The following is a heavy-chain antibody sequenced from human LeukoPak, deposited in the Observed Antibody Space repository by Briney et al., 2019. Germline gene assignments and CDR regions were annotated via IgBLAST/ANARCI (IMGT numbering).Heavy chain of an antibody. J-gene: IGHJ6*02. V-gene: IGHV4-31*03. CDR1: GGSISGGGYY. D-gene: IGHD5-12*01. CDR3: ASSEATTTPPPYGMGV. CDR2: IYHTGGT. Sequence: SETLSLTCTVSGGSISGGGYYWSWIRQHPGKGLEWIGYIYHTGGTSYNPSLKSRVTISLDTSENQFSLKLSSVTAADTAVYYCASSEATTTPPPYGMGVWGQGTTVTVSS.